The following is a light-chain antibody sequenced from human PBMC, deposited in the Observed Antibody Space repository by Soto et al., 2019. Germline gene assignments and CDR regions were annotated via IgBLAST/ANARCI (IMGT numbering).Light chain of an antibody. J-gene: IGKJ1*01. CDR2: GAS. Sequence: EIVMTQSPDTLSVSPGERATLSCRASQSVSSDLAWYEQKPGQAPRLLIYGASTRATGIPARFSGSGSGTEFTLTISSLQPEDVATYYCQKYNSALWTVGQGTKVDIK. V-gene: IGKV3-15*01. CDR3: QKYNSALWT. CDR1: QSVSSD.